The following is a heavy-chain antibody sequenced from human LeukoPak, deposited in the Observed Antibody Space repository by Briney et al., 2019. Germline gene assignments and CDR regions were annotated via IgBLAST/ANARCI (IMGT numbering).Heavy chain of an antibody. Sequence: SETLSLTCAVYAGSFSGYYWSWIRQPPGKGREWIGEINHSGSTNYNPSLKSRVTISVDTAKKQFSLKLSSVTAADTAVYYCARAVPAGFGSSWYGGAVDYWGQGTLVTVSS. D-gene: IGHD6-13*01. CDR3: ARAVPAGFGSSWYGGAVDY. CDR1: AGSFSGYY. J-gene: IGHJ4*02. V-gene: IGHV4-34*01. CDR2: INHSGST.